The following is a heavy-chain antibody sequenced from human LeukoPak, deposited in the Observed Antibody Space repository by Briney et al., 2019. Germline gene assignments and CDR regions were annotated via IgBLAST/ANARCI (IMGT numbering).Heavy chain of an antibody. Sequence: SVKVSCKASGGTFSSYAISWVRQAPGQGLEWMGGIIPIFGTANYAQKFQGRVTITADKSTSTAYMELSSLRSEDTAVYYCARVFPPINGYGSGSYSFLGSLDPWGQGTLVTVSS. CDR3: ARVFPPINGYGSGSYSFLGSLDP. V-gene: IGHV1-69*06. D-gene: IGHD3-10*01. J-gene: IGHJ5*02. CDR1: GGTFSSYA. CDR2: IIPIFGTA.